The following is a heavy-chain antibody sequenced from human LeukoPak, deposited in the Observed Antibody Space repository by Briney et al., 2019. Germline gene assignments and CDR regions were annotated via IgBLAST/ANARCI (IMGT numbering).Heavy chain of an antibody. V-gene: IGHV3-48*03. J-gene: IGHJ3*02. CDR2: ISSSGTTM. D-gene: IGHD6-19*01. CDR3: SRKGQWLVRGTFDI. Sequence: GSLRLSCAASGFTFSSYEMNWVRQAPGKGLEWVSYISSSGTTMFYADSLKGRFTISRDNAKNYLYLQMNSLRAEDTAVYYCSRKGQWLVRGTFDIWGQGTGVTVSS. CDR1: GFTFSSYE.